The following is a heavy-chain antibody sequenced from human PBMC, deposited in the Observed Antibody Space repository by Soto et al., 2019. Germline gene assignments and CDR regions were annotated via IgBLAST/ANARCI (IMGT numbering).Heavy chain of an antibody. CDR3: ASLVVTATQFDY. CDR1: GFTFSSYG. CDR2: ISYDGSNK. V-gene: IGHV3-30*03. Sequence: PVGSLRLSCAASGFTFSSYGMHWVRQAPGKGLEWVAVISYDGSNKYYADSVKGRFTISRDNSKNTLYLQMNSLRAEDTAVYYCASLVVTATQFDYWGQGTLVTVSS. J-gene: IGHJ4*02. D-gene: IGHD2-21*02.